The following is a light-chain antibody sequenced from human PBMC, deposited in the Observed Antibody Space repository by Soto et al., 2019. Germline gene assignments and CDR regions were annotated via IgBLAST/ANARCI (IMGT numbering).Light chain of an antibody. Sequence: IQLTQSPSSLSASVGGRVTITCRASQGISSYLAWYQQKPGKAPKLLTYAASTLQSGVPSRFSGSGSGTDFTLTISSLQPEDIATYYCQQYENLPTFGQGTRLEIK. V-gene: IGKV1-9*01. CDR2: AAS. J-gene: IGKJ5*01. CDR3: QQYENLPT. CDR1: QGISSY.